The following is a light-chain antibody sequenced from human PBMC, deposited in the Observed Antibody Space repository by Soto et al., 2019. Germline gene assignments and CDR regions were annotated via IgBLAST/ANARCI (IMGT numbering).Light chain of an antibody. V-gene: IGLV1-51*01. J-gene: IGLJ1*01. CDR2: DNY. Sequence: HSVLTQPPSVSAAPGQNVTISCSGTSSNIGNNYVSWYQHLPGTAPRILIYDNYKRPSGIPDRFSGFKSGTSATLGITGLQTGDEADYYCGTWDTSLRVFYVFGSGTKLTVL. CDR1: SSNIGNNY. CDR3: GTWDTSLRVFYV.